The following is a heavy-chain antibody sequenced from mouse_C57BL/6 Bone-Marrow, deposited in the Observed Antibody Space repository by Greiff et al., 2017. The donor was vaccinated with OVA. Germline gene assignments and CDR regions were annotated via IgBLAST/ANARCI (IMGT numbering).Heavy chain of an antibody. CDR2: IDPETGGT. CDR1: GYTFTDYE. Sequence: QVQLQQSGAELVRPGASVTLSCKASGYTFTDYEMHWVKQTPVHGLEWIGAIDPETGGTAYNQKFKGKAILTADKSSSTAYMELRSLTSEDSAVYYCTRWGKYYGSSYWYYFDYWGQGTTLTVSS. J-gene: IGHJ2*01. V-gene: IGHV1-15*01. D-gene: IGHD1-1*01. CDR3: TRWGKYYGSSYWYYFDY.